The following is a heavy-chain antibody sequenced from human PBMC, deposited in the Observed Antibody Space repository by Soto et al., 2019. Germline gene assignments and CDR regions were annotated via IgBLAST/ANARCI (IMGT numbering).Heavy chain of an antibody. D-gene: IGHD3-3*01. CDR2: INPSDDTT. CDR3: ERVINRFSEWSLDL. J-gene: IGHJ5*02. Sequence: ASVKVSCKASGYSVTNYYIHWVRQAPGQGLEWMGIINPSDDTTYYAQKFQGRVIMTRDTSTNTVYMELSSLRFEDTAVYYCERVINRFSEWSLDLWGQGTLVPVSS. V-gene: IGHV1-46*01. CDR1: GYSVTNYY.